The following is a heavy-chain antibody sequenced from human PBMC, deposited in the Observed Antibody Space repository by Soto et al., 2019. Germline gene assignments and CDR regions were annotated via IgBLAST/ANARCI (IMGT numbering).Heavy chain of an antibody. Sequence: EVQLLESGGGLVQPGGSLRLSCAASGFTFSSYAMSWVRQAPGKGLEWVSAISGSGGSTYYADSVKGRFTISRDNSKQSLYLQMNSLRAEDTAVYYCARHQLYTYYYYYGMDVWGQGTTVTVSS. CDR1: GFTFSSYA. D-gene: IGHD2-2*02. CDR3: ARHQLYTYYYYYGMDV. V-gene: IGHV3-23*01. J-gene: IGHJ6*02. CDR2: ISGSGGST.